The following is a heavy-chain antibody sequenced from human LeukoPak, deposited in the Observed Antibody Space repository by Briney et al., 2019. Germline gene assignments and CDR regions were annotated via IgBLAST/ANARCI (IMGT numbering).Heavy chain of an antibody. CDR3: ARTPCSIAAP. J-gene: IGHJ4*02. D-gene: IGHD6-13*01. CDR1: GFTFSSYS. V-gene: IGHV3-21*01. Sequence: GGSLRLSCAASGFTFSSYSMNWVRQAPGKGLAWASSISSSRSYIYYAHSVQGRFTISRDNAKNSLYLQMNSLRAEDTAVYYCARTPCSIAAPWGQGTLVTVSS. CDR2: ISSSRSYI.